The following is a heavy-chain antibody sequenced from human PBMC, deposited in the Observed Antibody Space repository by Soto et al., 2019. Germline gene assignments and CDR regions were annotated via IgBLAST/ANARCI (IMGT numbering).Heavy chain of an antibody. V-gene: IGHV5-10-1*01. Sequence: GESLKISCKGSGYSFAGYWITWVRQKPGKGLEWMGRIDPSDSQTYYSPSFRGHVTISVTKSITTVFLQWSSLRASDTAMYYCARQIYDSDTGPNFQFYFDSWGQGTPVTVSS. CDR2: IDPSDSQT. D-gene: IGHD3-22*01. CDR1: GYSFAGYW. J-gene: IGHJ4*02. CDR3: ARQIYDSDTGPNFQFYFDS.